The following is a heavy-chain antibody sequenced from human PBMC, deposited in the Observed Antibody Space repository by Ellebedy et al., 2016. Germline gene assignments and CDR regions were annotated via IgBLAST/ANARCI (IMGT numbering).Heavy chain of an antibody. D-gene: IGHD4-23*01. Sequence: SETLSLXCAVYGGSFSGYYWSWIRQPPGKGLEWIGEINHSGSTNYNPSLKSRVTISVDTSKNQFSLKLSSVTAADTAVYYCARDGYGGNSGEDYWGQGTLVTVSS. CDR1: GGSFSGYY. J-gene: IGHJ4*02. CDR3: ARDGYGGNSGEDY. CDR2: INHSGST. V-gene: IGHV4-34*01.